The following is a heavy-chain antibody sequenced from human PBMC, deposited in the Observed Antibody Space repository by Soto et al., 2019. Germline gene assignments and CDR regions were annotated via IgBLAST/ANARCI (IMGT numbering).Heavy chain of an antibody. CDR1: GFTFSSYA. V-gene: IGHV3-23*01. CDR3: AKGRYSNRYRGLLDL. D-gene: IGHD3-9*01. Sequence: EEQLLVSGGGLVQPGGSLRLSCAGSGFTFSSYAMSWVRQAPGKGLEWVSSISGSGDETHYADSVKGRLTISRDNSENTVYLQMSSLRAEDTAIYYCAKGRYSNRYRGLLDLWGQGTLVTVSS. J-gene: IGHJ4*02. CDR2: ISGSGDET.